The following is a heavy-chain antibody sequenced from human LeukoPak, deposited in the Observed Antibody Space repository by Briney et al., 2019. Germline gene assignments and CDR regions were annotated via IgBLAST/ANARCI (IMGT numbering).Heavy chain of an antibody. CDR3: ARVRDYYDSSGYYFRAFDI. D-gene: IGHD3-22*01. CDR1: GGSISSYY. CDR2: IYYSGST. J-gene: IGHJ3*02. Sequence: SETLSLTCTVSGGSISSYYWSWIRQPPGKGLEWIGYIYYSGSTNYNPSLKSRVTISVDTSKNQFSLKLSSVTAADTAVYYCARVRDYYDSSGYYFRAFDIWGQGTMVTVS. V-gene: IGHV4-59*01.